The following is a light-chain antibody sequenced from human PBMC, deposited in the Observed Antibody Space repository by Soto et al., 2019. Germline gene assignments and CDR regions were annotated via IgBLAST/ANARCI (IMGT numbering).Light chain of an antibody. CDR2: DAS. CDR1: QSISSW. J-gene: IGKJ1*01. V-gene: IGKV1-5*01. CDR3: QQYNSYPWT. Sequence: DIQMTQSPSTLSASVGARVPITCRARQSISSWLAWYQQKPGKAPKLLIYDASSLESGVPSRFSGSGSGTEFTLTISSLQPDDFATYYCQQYNSYPWTFGQGTKVDIK.